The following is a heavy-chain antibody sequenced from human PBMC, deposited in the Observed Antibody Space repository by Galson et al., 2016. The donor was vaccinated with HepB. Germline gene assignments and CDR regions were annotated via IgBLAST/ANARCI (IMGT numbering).Heavy chain of an antibody. CDR1: GDTFSSYG. V-gene: IGHV1-69*13. CDR3: ASAGGYSAADY. CDR2: IFPIFGTV. D-gene: IGHD3-10*01. J-gene: IGHJ4*02. Sequence: SVKVSCKASGDTFSSYGISWVRQAPGQGLEWMGSIFPIFGTVNYAQRFQGRVTITADESTSTAYMELSSLRSEDTAVYYCASAGGYSAADYWGQGTLVTVSS.